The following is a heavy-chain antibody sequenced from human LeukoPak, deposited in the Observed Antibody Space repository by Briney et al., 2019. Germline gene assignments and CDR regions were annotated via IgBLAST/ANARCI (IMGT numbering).Heavy chain of an antibody. J-gene: IGHJ4*02. D-gene: IGHD5-24*01. CDR2: IWIDGSGV. CDR3: AKASNGYNGHYFDY. CDR1: GFPFSRYG. Sequence: PGRSLRLSRAASGFPFSRYGMHWVRQAPGKGLEWVAVIWIDGSGVYYADCVQGRFTISRDNSENTLYLQMDNLRAEDTAVYYCAKASNGYNGHYFDYWGQGTPVTVSS. V-gene: IGHV3-33*06.